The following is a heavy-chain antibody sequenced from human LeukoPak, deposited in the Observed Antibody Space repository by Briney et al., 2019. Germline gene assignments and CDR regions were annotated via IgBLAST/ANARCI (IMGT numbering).Heavy chain of an antibody. D-gene: IGHD1-26*01. V-gene: IGHV4-34*01. CDR2: INHSGST. J-gene: IGHJ4*02. Sequence: SETLSLTCAVYGGSFSGYYWSWIRQPPGKGLEWIGEINHSGSTNYNPSLKSRVTISVDTSKNQFSLKLSSVTAADTAVYYCARAALVGALMWTIAYWGQGTLVTASS. CDR1: GGSFSGYY. CDR3: ARAALVGALMWTIAY.